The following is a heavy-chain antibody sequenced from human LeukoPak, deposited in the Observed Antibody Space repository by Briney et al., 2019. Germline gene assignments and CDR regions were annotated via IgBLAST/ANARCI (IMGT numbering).Heavy chain of an antibody. Sequence: ASVKVSCKASGGTFSSYAISWVRQAPGQGLEWMGIISPSGSSTTYAQKFQGRVTMTRDTSTSTVYMEVSSLRSEDTAVYYCAREGGGPLDYWGQGTLVTVSS. D-gene: IGHD1-26*01. V-gene: IGHV1-46*01. CDR3: AREGGGPLDY. CDR1: GGTFSSYA. CDR2: ISPSGSST. J-gene: IGHJ4*02.